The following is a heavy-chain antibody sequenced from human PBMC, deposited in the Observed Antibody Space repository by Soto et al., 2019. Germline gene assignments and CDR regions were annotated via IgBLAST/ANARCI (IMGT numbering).Heavy chain of an antibody. CDR1: GYTFTSYA. CDR3: ARDACSGGSCYGPHPIDY. D-gene: IGHD2-15*01. J-gene: IGHJ4*02. V-gene: IGHV1-3*01. Sequence: ASVKVSCKASGYTFTSYAMHWVRQAPGQRLEWMGWINAGNGNTKYSQKFQGRVTITRDTSASTAYMELSSLRSEDTAVYYCARDACSGGSCYGPHPIDYWGQGTLVTSPQ. CDR2: INAGNGNT.